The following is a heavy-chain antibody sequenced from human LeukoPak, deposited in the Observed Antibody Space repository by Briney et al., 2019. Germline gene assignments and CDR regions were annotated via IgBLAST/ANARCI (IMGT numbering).Heavy chain of an antibody. CDR2: INHSGST. CDR1: GDSISNYY. CDR3: ARGVIAAAGGYYYYYYGMDV. V-gene: IGHV4-34*01. J-gene: IGHJ6*02. Sequence: SETLSLTCTVSGDSISNYYWSWIRQPPGKGLEWIGEINHSGSTNYNPSLKSRVTISVDTSKNQFSLKLSSVTAADTAVYYCARGVIAAAGGYYYYYYGMDVWGQGTTVTVSS. D-gene: IGHD6-13*01.